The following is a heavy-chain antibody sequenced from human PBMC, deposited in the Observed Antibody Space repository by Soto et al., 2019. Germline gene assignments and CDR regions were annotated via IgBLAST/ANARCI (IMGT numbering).Heavy chain of an antibody. J-gene: IGHJ4*02. CDR2: IYYSGST. CDR3: ASYSSGWYAVSY. Sequence: QVQLQESGPGLVKPSETLSLTCTVSGGSVSSGNYYWSWIRQPPGKGLEWIGYIYYSGSTNYNPSTKRRVTISVDTSKNQFSLKLSSVTAADTAVFYCASYSSGWYAVSYWGLGTLVTVSS. V-gene: IGHV4-61*01. CDR1: GGSVSSGNYY. D-gene: IGHD6-19*01.